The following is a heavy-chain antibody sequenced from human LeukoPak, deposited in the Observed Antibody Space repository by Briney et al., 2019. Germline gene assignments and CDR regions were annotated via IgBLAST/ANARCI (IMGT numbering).Heavy chain of an antibody. CDR3: ARSTQADYYGSGSYPYYFDY. J-gene: IGHJ4*02. Sequence: GGSLRLSCAASGFTVTSNYVNWVRQAPGKGLEWVSVIYSGGSTYYTDSVKDRFTISRDNSKNTLYLQMNSLRAEDTAVYYCARSTQADYYGSGSYPYYFDYWGQGTLVTVSS. CDR2: IYSGGST. D-gene: IGHD3-10*01. CDR1: GFTVTSNY. V-gene: IGHV3-66*01.